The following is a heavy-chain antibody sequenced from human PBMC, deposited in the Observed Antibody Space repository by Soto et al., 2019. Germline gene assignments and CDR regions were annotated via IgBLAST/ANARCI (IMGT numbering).Heavy chain of an antibody. D-gene: IGHD2-15*01. CDR1: GFTFSSYA. CDR3: AKGTATLKRPYYYYYGMDV. V-gene: IGHV3-23*01. Sequence: GGSLRLSCAASGFTFSSYAMSWVRQAPGKGLEWVSAISGSGGSTYYADSVKGRFTISRDNSKNTLYLQMNSLRAEDTAVYYCAKGTATLKRPYYYYYGMDVWGQGTTVTVSS. CDR2: ISGSGGST. J-gene: IGHJ6*02.